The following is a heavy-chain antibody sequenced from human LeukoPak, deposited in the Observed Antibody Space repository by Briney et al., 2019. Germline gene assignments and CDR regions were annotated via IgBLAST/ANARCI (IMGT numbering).Heavy chain of an antibody. CDR1: GGSIGSSDSF. J-gene: IGHJ6*03. D-gene: IGHD3-16*01. CDR2: IYYSGTT. V-gene: IGHV4-39*02. CDR3: ARSFGTNYYYYYMDV. Sequence: PSETLSLTCTVSGGSIGSSDSFWGWIRQPPGKGLEWIGSIYYSGTTYYNPSLKSRLTISVDTSKNHFSLKLTSVTAADTAVYYCARSFGTNYYYYYMDVWGKGTTVTVSS.